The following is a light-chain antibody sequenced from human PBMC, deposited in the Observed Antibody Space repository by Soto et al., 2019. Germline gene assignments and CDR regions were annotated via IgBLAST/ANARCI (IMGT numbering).Light chain of an antibody. CDR2: AAS. V-gene: IGKV1-16*02. CDR3: QQYDNYPHT. CDR1: QGINNH. J-gene: IGKJ2*01. Sequence: DIQMTQSPSSLSASVGDRVSITCRASQGINNHLAWFQQKPGKAPKSLIYAASRLQSGVSSKFSGSASGTDFTLTISSLQPEDFATYYCQQYDNYPHTFGQGTKLEIK.